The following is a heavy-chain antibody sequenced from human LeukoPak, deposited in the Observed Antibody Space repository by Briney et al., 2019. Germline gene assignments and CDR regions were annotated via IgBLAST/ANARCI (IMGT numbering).Heavy chain of an antibody. V-gene: IGHV3-30*04. CDR2: ISYDGSNK. J-gene: IGHJ4*02. Sequence: GRSLRLSCAASGFTFSSYAMHWVRQAPGKGLEWVAVISYDGSNKYYADSMKGRFTISRDNSKNTLYLQMNSLRAEDTAVYYCARDFEVTTMTTSRFDYWGQGTPVTVSS. D-gene: IGHD4-17*01. CDR1: GFTFSSYA. CDR3: ARDFEVTTMTTSRFDY.